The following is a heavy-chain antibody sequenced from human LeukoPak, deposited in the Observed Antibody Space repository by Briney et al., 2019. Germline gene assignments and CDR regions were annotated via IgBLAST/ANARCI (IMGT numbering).Heavy chain of an antibody. CDR3: ARYSGGWPYYFGF. CDR2: ISNTGST. V-gene: IGHV4-59*08. J-gene: IGHJ4*02. Sequence: ASETLSLTCTVSGGSISSYYWSWIRQPPGKGLEWIGYISNTGSTNYNPSLKSRVGISLDTSKNQFSLQLSSVTAADTAVYFCARYSGGWPYYFGFWGQGTLVTVSS. CDR1: GGSISSYY. D-gene: IGHD5-18*01.